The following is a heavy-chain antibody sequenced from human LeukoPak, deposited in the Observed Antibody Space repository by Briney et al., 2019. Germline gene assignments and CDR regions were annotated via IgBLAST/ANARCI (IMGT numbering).Heavy chain of an antibody. Sequence: GGSLRLSCAASGFTVSSNYMSWVRQAPGKGLEWVSVIYSDGSTYYADSVKGRFTISRDNSKNTVYLQMNSLRAEDTAVYYCAREADCSGGGCYRGAFDIWGQGTMVTVSS. CDR2: IYSDGST. CDR1: GFTVSSNY. J-gene: IGHJ3*02. CDR3: AREADCSGGGCYRGAFDI. V-gene: IGHV3-66*01. D-gene: IGHD2-15*01.